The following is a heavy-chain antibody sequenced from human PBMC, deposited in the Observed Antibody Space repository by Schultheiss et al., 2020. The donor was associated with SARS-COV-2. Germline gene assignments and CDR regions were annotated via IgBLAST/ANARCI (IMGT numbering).Heavy chain of an antibody. V-gene: IGHV4-31*03. CDR1: GGSISSGGYY. D-gene: IGHD3-22*01. CDR3: ASDSSGYFSHWYFDL. J-gene: IGHJ2*01. Sequence: SETLSLTCTVSGGSISSGGYYWSWIRQHPGKGLEWIGYIYYSGSTYYNPSLKSRVTISVDKSKNQFSLKLSSVTAADTAVYYCASDSSGYFSHWYFDLWGRGTLVTVSS. CDR2: IYYSGST.